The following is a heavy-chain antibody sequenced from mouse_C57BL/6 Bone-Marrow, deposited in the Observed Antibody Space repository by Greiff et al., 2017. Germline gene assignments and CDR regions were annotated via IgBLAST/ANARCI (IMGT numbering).Heavy chain of an antibody. Sequence: VQLQQSVAELVRPGASVKLSCTASGFNFKNTYMHWVKQRPEQGLEWIGSIDPANGNTKYAPKFQGKATITADTSSNTDYLQLSSLTSEDTAIYYCARPVSQGYFEVWGTGTTVTVSS. J-gene: IGHJ1*03. D-gene: IGHD6-2*01. CDR1: GFNFKNTY. CDR2: IDPANGNT. V-gene: IGHV14-3*01. CDR3: ARPVSQGYFEV.